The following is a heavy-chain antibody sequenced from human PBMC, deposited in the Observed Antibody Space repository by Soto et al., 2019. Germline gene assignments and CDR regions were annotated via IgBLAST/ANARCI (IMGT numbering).Heavy chain of an antibody. CDR1: GGSISSGGYY. CDR3: ARGGYSGYDYFPFDPEFDY. CDR2: IYYSGST. J-gene: IGHJ4*02. V-gene: IGHV4-31*03. Sequence: SETLSLTCTVSGGSISSGGYYWSWIRQHPGKGLEWIGYIYYSGSTYYNPSLKSRVTISVDTSKNQFSLKLSSVTAADTAVYYCARGGYSGYDYFPFDPEFDYWGEGTLVTVSS. D-gene: IGHD5-12*01.